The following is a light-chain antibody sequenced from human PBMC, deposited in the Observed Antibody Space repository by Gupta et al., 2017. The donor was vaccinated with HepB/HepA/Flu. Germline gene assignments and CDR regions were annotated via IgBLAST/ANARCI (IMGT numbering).Light chain of an antibody. CDR1: QSISSW. CDR2: KAS. CDR3: QQYNSFSWT. Sequence: DIQMTQSSSTLSVSIGDRVTFTCRASQSISSWLDWYQQKPGKAPKLLIYKASTLQTGVPSRFSGSGSGTEFTLTISGLQPDDFATYYCQQYNSFSWTFGQRTKVEFK. J-gene: IGKJ1*01. V-gene: IGKV1-5*03.